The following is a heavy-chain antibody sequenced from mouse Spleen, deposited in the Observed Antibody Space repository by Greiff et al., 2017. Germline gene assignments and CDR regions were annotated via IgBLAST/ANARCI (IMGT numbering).Heavy chain of an antibody. D-gene: IGHD2-4*01. J-gene: IGHJ2*01. CDR1: GFSLTNYA. CDR2: IWSDGST. Sequence: VQRVESGPGLVAPSQSLSITCTVSGFSLTNYAVHWVRQSPGKGLEWLGVIWSDGSTDYNAAFISRLSISKDNSKSQVFFKMNSLQADDTAIYYCARNEAIYYDYGGGYYFDYWGQGTTLTVSS. V-gene: IGHV2-4-1*01. CDR3: ARNEAIYYDYGGGYYFDY.